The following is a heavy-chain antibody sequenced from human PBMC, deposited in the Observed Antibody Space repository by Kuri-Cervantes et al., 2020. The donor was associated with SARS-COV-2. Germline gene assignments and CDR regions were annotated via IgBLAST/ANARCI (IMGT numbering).Heavy chain of an antibody. CDR2: IYYSGST. CDR3: TPMDKRGWFDP. J-gene: IGHJ5*02. Sequence: SETLSLTCTVSGGSISSSSYYWGWIRQPPGQGLEWIGSIYYSGSTYDNPSLKSRVTILVDSSKKEYSLILSSVTAAATAVYYCTPMDKRGWFDPWGQGILVTVSS. CDR1: GGSISSSSYY. D-gene: IGHD5-18*01. V-gene: IGHV4-39*07.